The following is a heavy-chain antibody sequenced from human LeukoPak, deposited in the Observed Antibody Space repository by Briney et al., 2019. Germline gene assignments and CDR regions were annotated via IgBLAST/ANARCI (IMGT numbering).Heavy chain of an antibody. CDR1: GGSISSDC. CDR2: IYYSGST. D-gene: IGHD2-15*01. J-gene: IGHJ5*02. CDR3: ARDRGYCSGGSCYRWFDP. V-gene: IGHV4-59*01. Sequence: SETLSVTCTVSGGSISSDCWSWIRQPPGKGLEWIGCIYYSGSTNYNPSLKSRVTISVDTSKNQFSLKLSSVTAADTAVYYCARDRGYCSGGSCYRWFDPWGQGTLVTVSS.